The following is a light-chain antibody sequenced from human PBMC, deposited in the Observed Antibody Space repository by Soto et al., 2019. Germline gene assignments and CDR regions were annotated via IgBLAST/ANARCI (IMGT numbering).Light chain of an antibody. Sequence: QSALTQPASVSGSPGQSITISCTGTSSDVGSYKLVSWYQQHPGKAHKLMISEVSKRPSGISDRFSGSKSGSTASLTISGLQDEDEADYYCCSYAGTSTHNGVGGGTQLTVL. V-gene: IGLV2-23*02. CDR1: SSDVGSYKL. CDR3: CSYAGTSTHNG. CDR2: EVS. J-gene: IGLJ7*01.